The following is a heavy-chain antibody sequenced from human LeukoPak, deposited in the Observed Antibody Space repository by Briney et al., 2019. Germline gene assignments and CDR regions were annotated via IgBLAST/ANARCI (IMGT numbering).Heavy chain of an antibody. D-gene: IGHD1-7*01. Sequence: ASVKVSCKASGYTFTIYGISRVRPAPGQGLEWMGWISAYNGNTNYAQKLQGRVTMTTDTSTSTAYMELRSLRSDDTAVYFCERGRRTTSYFDYGGQGTLVTVSS. J-gene: IGHJ4*02. CDR1: GYTFTIYG. V-gene: IGHV1-18*01. CDR3: ERGRRTTSYFDY. CDR2: ISAYNGNT.